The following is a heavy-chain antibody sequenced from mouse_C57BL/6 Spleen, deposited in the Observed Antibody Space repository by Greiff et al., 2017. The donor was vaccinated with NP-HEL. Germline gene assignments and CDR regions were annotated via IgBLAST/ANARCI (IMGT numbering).Heavy chain of an antibody. J-gene: IGHJ2*01. D-gene: IGHD3-3*01. CDR2: IDPSDSYT. CDR3: ARTPGTGDYFDY. Sequence: VQLQQPGAELVMPGASVKLSCKASGFTFTSYWMHWVKQRPGQGLEWIGEIDPSDSYTNYNQKFKGKSTLTVDKSSSTAYMQLSSLTSEDSAVYYCARTPGTGDYFDYWGQGTTLTVSS. CDR1: GFTFTSYW. V-gene: IGHV1-69*01.